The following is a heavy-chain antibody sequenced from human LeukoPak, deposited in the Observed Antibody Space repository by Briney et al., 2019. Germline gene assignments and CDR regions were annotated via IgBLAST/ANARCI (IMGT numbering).Heavy chain of an antibody. Sequence: ASVKVSCKASGYTFTGYYMHWVRQAPGQGLEWMGRINPNSGGTNYAQKFQGRVTMTRDTSISTAYMELSRLRSDDTAVYYCARAMGVIMIVEDAFDIWGQGTMVTVSS. CDR1: GYTFTGYY. CDR2: INPNSGGT. J-gene: IGHJ3*02. D-gene: IGHD3-22*01. V-gene: IGHV1-2*06. CDR3: ARAMGVIMIVEDAFDI.